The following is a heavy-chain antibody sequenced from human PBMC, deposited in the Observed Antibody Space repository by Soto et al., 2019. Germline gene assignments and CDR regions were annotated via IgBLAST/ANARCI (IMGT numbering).Heavy chain of an antibody. Sequence: GGSLRLSCAASGFNFDEFAMHWVRQAPGKGLEWVSGISYDSGAIGYADSVKGRFTISRDNAKNSLYLQMNSLRAEDTAVYYCARELILMAAGTDLGNFDYWGKGILVTFPS. CDR3: ARELILMAAGTDLGNFDY. D-gene: IGHD1-7*01. CDR1: GFNFDEFA. V-gene: IGHV3-9*01. CDR2: ISYDSGAI. J-gene: IGHJ4*02.